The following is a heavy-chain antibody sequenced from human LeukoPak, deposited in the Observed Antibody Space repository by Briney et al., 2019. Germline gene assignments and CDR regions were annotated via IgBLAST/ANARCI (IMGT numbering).Heavy chain of an antibody. Sequence: KASETLSLTCTVSGGSISSHYWSWIRQPPGKGLEWIGYIYYSGSTNYNPSLKSRVTISVDTSKNQFSLKLSSVTAAATAVYYCARAVAARPTNYIDYWGQGTWSPSPQ. J-gene: IGHJ4*02. D-gene: IGHD6-6*01. CDR2: IYYSGST. V-gene: IGHV4-59*11. CDR3: ARAVAARPTNYIDY. CDR1: GGSISSHY.